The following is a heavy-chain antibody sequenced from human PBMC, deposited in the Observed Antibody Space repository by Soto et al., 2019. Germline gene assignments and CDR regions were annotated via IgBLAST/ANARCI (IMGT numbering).Heavy chain of an antibody. CDR1: GFTFNTYG. D-gene: IGHD2-21*02. V-gene: IGHV3-33*08. CDR2: IWYDGSHK. CDR3: ARSDCTGAYCYSWPFNYGVDV. Sequence: QVQLVESGGGVVQPGGSLRLSCTTSGFTFNTYGMHWVRQAPGKGLEWVAIIWYDGSHKYYAYSVKGRFTISRDNSKNTLYLQMNSLRAEDTALYYCARSDCTGAYCYSWPFNYGVDVWGQGTTVTVSS. J-gene: IGHJ6*02.